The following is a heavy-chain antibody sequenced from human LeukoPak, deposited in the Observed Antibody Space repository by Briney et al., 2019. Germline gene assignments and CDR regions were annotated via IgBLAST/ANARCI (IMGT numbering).Heavy chain of an antibody. CDR3: ARAIVLLWFGELIPSYGMDV. J-gene: IGHJ6*02. Sequence: GASVKVSCKASGYTFTSYDINWVRQATGQGLEWMGWMNPNSGNTGYAQKFQGRVTMTRNTSMSTAYMELSSLRSEDTAVYYCARAIVLLWFGELIPSYGMDVWGQGTTVTVSS. V-gene: IGHV1-8*01. CDR1: GYTFTSYD. D-gene: IGHD3-10*01. CDR2: MNPNSGNT.